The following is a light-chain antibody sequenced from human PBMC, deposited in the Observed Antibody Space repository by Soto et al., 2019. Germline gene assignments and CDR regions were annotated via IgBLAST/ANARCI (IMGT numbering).Light chain of an antibody. CDR2: DND. V-gene: IGLV1-51*01. Sequence: QSALTQPPSVSAAPGQRVTISCSGHSSNIGKNYVFWYQQLPGTAPKLLIFDNDQRPSGIPDRFSGSKSGTSATLGITGLQTGDEADYYCGTWDSSLNVRVFGGGTQLTVL. CDR1: SSNIGKNY. J-gene: IGLJ3*02. CDR3: GTWDSSLNVRV.